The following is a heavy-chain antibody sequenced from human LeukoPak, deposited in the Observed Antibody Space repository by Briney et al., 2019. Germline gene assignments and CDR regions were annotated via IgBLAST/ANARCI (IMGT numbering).Heavy chain of an antibody. J-gene: IGHJ4*02. V-gene: IGHV5-51*01. D-gene: IGHD5-18*01. CDR1: GYTFSSYW. CDR2: IYPDDSDT. CDR3: ARQDTAMALYYFDY. Sequence: GESLKISCKGSGYTFSSYWIGWVRQLPGKGLEWMGIIYPDDSDTRYSPSFQGQVTISADKSISTAYLQWSSLKASDTAMYYCARQDTAMALYYFDYWGQGTLVTVSS.